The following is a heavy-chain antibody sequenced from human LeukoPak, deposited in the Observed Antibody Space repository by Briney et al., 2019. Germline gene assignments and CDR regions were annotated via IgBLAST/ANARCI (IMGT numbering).Heavy chain of an antibody. CDR3: ARDAYYGSGSYYTN. CDR1: GYTFTSYG. D-gene: IGHD3-10*01. V-gene: IGHV1-18*01. CDR2: ISAYNGNT. Sequence: APVKVSCKASGYTFTSYGISWVRQAPGQGLEWMGWISAYNGNTNYAQKLQGRVTMTTDTSTSTAYMELRSLRSDDTAVYYCARDAYYGSGSYYTNWGQGTLVTVSS. J-gene: IGHJ4*02.